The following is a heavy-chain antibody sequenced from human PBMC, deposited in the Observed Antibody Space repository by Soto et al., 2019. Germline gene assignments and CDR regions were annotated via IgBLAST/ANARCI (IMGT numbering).Heavy chain of an antibody. J-gene: IGHJ4*02. V-gene: IGHV3-23*01. CDR1: GFTFSTYA. Sequence: VQLLESGGGLVQPGGSLRLSCTASGFTFSTYAMSWVHQAPGKRLEWVSAINEGPGDTFYTDSVKGRFTISRDDSKDTLYLQMNSLRAEDTAIYYCAKTHYDILDYWGQGTLVTVSS. CDR2: INEGPGDT. CDR3: AKTHYDILDY. D-gene: IGHD3-9*01.